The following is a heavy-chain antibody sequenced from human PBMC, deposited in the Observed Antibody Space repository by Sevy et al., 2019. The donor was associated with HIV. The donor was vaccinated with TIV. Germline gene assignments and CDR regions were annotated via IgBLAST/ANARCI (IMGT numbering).Heavy chain of an antibody. J-gene: IGHJ4*02. CDR1: GFTFSSYW. CDR2: IKQDGSEK. CDR3: ARLKLHYDTYYFDL. V-gene: IGHV3-7*01. Sequence: GGSLRLSCAASGFTFSSYWMSWVRQAPGKGLEWVANIKQDGSEKYYVYSVKGRFIMSRDNAKNSLYLEMNSLRAEDTAVYYCARLKLHYDTYYFDLWGQGTLVTVSS. D-gene: IGHD3-16*01.